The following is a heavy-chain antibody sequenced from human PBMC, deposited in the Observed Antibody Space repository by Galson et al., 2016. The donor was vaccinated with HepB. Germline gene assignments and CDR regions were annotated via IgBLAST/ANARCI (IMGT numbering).Heavy chain of an antibody. CDR2: IYRSGHS. Sequence: SETLSLTCTVSGGSVSGTYWSWIRQAPGKGLEWTGCIYRSGHSMSNPSLESRVTISIDTSQNQFSLRLRSVTAADTAVYYCARHFDVVPLGRSLDCWGQGALVTVSS. D-gene: IGHD2-2*01. V-gene: IGHV4-59*08. J-gene: IGHJ4*02. CDR3: ARHFDVVPLGRSLDC. CDR1: GGSVSGTY.